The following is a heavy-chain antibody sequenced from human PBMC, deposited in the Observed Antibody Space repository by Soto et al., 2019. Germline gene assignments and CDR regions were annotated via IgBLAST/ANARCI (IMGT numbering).Heavy chain of an antibody. Sequence: PSETLSLTCIVSGGSIRNGDYYWGWIRQPPGKGLEWIGYVYYSGTTYSHPSLNSRVSISVDTSENQFSLRLTSVTAADTAVYYCARYRREAVAGYTLDNWGQGILVTVSS. CDR2: VYYSGTT. CDR1: GGSIRNGDYY. D-gene: IGHD6-13*01. V-gene: IGHV4-30-4*01. J-gene: IGHJ4*02. CDR3: ARYRREAVAGYTLDN.